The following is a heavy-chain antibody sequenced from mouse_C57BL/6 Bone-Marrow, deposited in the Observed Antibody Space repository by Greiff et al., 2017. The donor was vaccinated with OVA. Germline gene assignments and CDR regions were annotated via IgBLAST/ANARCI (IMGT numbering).Heavy chain of an antibody. J-gene: IGHJ3*01. D-gene: IGHD2-4*01. V-gene: IGHV5-4*01. CDR3: ARDDFFAY. Sequence: EVMLVESGGGLVKPGGSLKLSCAASGFTFSSYAMSWVRQTPEQRLEWVATISDGGSYTYYPDNVKGRFTISRDNAKNNLYLQMSHLKSEDTAMYYCARDDFFAYWGQGTLVTVSA. CDR1: GFTFSSYA. CDR2: ISDGGSYT.